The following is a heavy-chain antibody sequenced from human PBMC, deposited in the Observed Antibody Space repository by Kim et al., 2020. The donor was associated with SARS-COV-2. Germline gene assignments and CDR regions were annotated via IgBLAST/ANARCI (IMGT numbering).Heavy chain of an antibody. CDR1: GGSFSGYY. J-gene: IGHJ4*02. V-gene: IGHV4-34*01. CDR3: ARLGYSSSWEHFDY. D-gene: IGHD6-13*01. CDR2: INHSGST. Sequence: SETLSLTCAVYGGSFSGYYWSWIRQPPGKGLEWIGEINHSGSTNYNPSLKSRVTISVDTSKNQFSLKLSSVTAADTAVYYCARLGYSSSWEHFDYWGQGTLVTVSS.